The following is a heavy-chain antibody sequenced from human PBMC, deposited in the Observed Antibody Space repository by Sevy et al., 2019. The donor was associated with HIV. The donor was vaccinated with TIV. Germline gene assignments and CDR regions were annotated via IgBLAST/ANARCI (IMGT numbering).Heavy chain of an antibody. CDR2: IYPGDSDT. J-gene: IGHJ4*02. CDR1: GYSFTRYW. V-gene: IGHV5-51*01. CDR3: ARQEGTGEWRWYFDY. Sequence: GESLKISCKGSGYSFTRYWIGWVRQMPGKGLEWMGIIYPGDSDTKYSPSFQGQVTISADKSISTAYLQWSSLKASDNAMYYCARQEGTGEWRWYFDYWGQGTLVTVSS. D-gene: IGHD2-8*02.